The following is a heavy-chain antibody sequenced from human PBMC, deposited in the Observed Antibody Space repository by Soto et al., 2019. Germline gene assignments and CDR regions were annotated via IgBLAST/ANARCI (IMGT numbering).Heavy chain of an antibody. D-gene: IGHD3-10*01. Sequence: GGSLRLSCAASGFTVSSNYMSWVRQAPGKGLEWVSVIYSGGSTYYADSVKGRFTISRDNSKNMLYLQMNSLRAEDTAVYYCARVWGAYGSGSYLSYYYGMDVWGQGATVTLSS. CDR2: IYSGGST. CDR1: GFTVSSNY. V-gene: IGHV3-53*01. J-gene: IGHJ6*02. CDR3: ARVWGAYGSGSYLSYYYGMDV.